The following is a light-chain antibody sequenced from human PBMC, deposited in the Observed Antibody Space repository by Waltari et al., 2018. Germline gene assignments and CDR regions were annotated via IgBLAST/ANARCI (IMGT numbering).Light chain of an antibody. CDR1: RLRRFC. CDR2: GQN. CDR3: HSRDTSSTRV. J-gene: IGLJ2*01. Sequence: SSELTQDPSVSVALGPTVRITCQGDRLRRFCASWYQQRPGQAPILVLYGQNNRPSGIPDRFSGSTSGNTASLTITGAQAEDEADYYCHSRDTSSTRVFGGGTRLTV. V-gene: IGLV3-19*01.